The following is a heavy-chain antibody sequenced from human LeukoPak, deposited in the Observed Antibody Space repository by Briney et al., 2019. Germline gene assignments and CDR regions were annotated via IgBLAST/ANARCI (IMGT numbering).Heavy chain of an antibody. Sequence: GGSLRLSCAASGFTFSSYSMNWVRQAPGKGLEWVSYISSSSSTIYYADSVKGRFTISRDNAKNSLYLQMNSLRAEDTAVYYCARENGSGGGDYYYGMDVWGQGTTVTVSS. CDR1: GFTFSSYS. CDR3: ARENGSGGGDYYYGMDV. V-gene: IGHV3-48*04. J-gene: IGHJ6*02. D-gene: IGHD3-10*01. CDR2: ISSSSSTI.